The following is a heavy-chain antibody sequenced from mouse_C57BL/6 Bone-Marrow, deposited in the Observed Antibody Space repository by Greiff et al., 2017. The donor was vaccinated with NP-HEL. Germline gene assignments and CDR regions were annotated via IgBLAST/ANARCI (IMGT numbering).Heavy chain of an antibody. CDR3: ARDPIP. J-gene: IGHJ4*01. D-gene: IGHD6-5*01. CDR2: IDPSDSYT. V-gene: IGHV1-50*01. Sequence: QVQLQQPGAELVKPGASVKLSCKASGYTFTSYWMQWVKQRPGQGLEWIGEIDPSDSYTNYNQKFKGKATLTVDTSSSTAYMQLSSLTSEDSAVYYCARDPIPWGQGTSVTVSS. CDR1: GYTFTSYW.